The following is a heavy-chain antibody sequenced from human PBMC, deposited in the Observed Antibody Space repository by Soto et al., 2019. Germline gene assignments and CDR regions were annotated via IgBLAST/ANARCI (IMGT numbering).Heavy chain of an antibody. V-gene: IGHV4-30-2*01. Sequence: PSETLSLTCSVSGGSISSGGYSCRWIRQPPGKGLEWIGYIYHSVSTYYNPSLKSRVTISVDRSKNQFSLKLSSVTAADTAVYYCARVAVTTLYYFEYWGQGTMVTVSS. CDR3: ARVAVTTLYYFEY. D-gene: IGHD4-17*01. CDR2: IYHSVST. J-gene: IGHJ4*02. CDR1: GGSISSGGYS.